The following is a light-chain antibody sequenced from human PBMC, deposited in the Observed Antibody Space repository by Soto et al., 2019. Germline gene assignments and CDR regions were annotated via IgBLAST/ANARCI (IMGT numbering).Light chain of an antibody. CDR1: SSDVGSYNL. Sequence: SALTQPASVSGSPGQSITISCTGTSSDVGSYNLVSWYQQHPGKAPKLMIYEGSKRPSGVSNRFSGSKSGNTASLTISGLQAEDEADYYCCSYAGGNNLLFGGGTKLTVL. CDR3: CSYAGGNNLL. V-gene: IGLV2-23*01. CDR2: EGS. J-gene: IGLJ2*01.